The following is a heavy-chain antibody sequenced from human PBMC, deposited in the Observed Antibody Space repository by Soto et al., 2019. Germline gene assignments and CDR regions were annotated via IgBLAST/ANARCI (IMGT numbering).Heavy chain of an antibody. D-gene: IGHD6-13*01. CDR1: GFTFSSYS. V-gene: IGHV3-21*04. J-gene: IGHJ3*02. Sequence: VQLVESGGGLVKPGGSLRLSCAASGFTFSSYSMNWVRQAPGKGLEWVSSISSSGSTIYYADSVKGRFTISRDNAKNSLYLQMNSLRAEDTAVYYCARERGYMDDAFDIWGQGTMVTVSS. CDR2: ISSSGSTI. CDR3: ARERGYMDDAFDI.